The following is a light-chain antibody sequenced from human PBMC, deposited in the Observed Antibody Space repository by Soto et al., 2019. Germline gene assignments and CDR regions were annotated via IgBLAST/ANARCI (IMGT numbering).Light chain of an antibody. CDR1: QSVSSSY. V-gene: IGKV3-20*01. CDR3: QQYGSSPWT. CDR2: AAS. Sequence: DIVLTQSPGTLSLSPGERATLSCRASQSVSSSYLVWHQQKPGQAPRILIYAASRRATGIPDRFSGSGSGTDCNLTISRLEPEDVAVYYCQQYGSSPWTFGQGTKVDIK. J-gene: IGKJ1*01.